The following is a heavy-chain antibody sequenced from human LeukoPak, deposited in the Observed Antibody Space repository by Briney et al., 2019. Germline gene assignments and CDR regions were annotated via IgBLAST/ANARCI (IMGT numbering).Heavy chain of an antibody. Sequence: GGSLRLSCAASGFSFTTSGMSWVRQAPGKGLEWVSGISSSGDETYYADSVRGRFTISRDNSKDTLYLEVKRLRVEDTALYYCARVSDISVAAYFDYWGQGTLVTVSS. D-gene: IGHD6-19*01. CDR1: GFSFTTSG. V-gene: IGHV3-23*01. CDR3: ARVSDISVAAYFDY. J-gene: IGHJ4*02. CDR2: ISSSGDET.